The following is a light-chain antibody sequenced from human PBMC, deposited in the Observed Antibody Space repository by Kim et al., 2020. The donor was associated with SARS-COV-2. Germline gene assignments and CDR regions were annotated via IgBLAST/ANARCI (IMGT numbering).Light chain of an antibody. CDR2: DSS. CDR1: SSNIGAGYD. J-gene: IGLJ1*01. CDR3: QSYDSSLTSV. V-gene: IGLV1-40*01. Sequence: QSVLTQPPSVSGAPGQRVTISCTGSSSNIGAGYDVHWYQQLPGKAPKLLIYDSSNRPSGVPDRFSGSKSDTSASLAITGLQTEDEADYYCQSYDSSLTSVFGTGTKVTVL.